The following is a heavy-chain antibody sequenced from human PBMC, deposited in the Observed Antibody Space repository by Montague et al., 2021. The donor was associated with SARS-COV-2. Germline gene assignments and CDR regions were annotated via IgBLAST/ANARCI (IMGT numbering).Heavy chain of an antibody. CDR3: ARDGGGYSGY. D-gene: IGHD5-12*01. CDR1: GFTFSSYA. J-gene: IGHJ4*02. V-gene: IGHV3-30-3*01. CDR2: ISYDGSNK. Sequence: SLRLSCAASGFTFSSYAMHWVRQAPGKGLEWVAVISYDGSNKYYADSVKGRFTISRDNSKNTLYLQMNSLRAEDTAVYYCARDGGGYSGYWGQGTLVTVSS.